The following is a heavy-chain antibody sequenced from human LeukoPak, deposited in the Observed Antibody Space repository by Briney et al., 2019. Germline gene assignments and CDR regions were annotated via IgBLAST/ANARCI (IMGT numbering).Heavy chain of an antibody. CDR3: AKDILWFGELLTYGMDV. CDR2: TSWNSGSI. Sequence: QAGGSLRLSCAASGFTFDDYAMHWVRQAPGKGLEWVSGTSWNSGSIGYADSVKGRFTISRDNAKNSLYLQMNSLRAEDTALYYCAKDILWFGELLTYGMDVWGQGTTVTVSS. V-gene: IGHV3-9*01. CDR1: GFTFDDYA. D-gene: IGHD3-10*01. J-gene: IGHJ6*02.